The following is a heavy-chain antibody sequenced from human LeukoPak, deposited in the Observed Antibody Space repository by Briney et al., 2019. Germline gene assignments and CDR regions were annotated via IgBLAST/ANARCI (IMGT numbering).Heavy chain of an antibody. CDR3: ARVRGIRFLEWLGAFDI. CDR2: IYYSGST. V-gene: IGHV4-61*08. J-gene: IGHJ3*02. CDR1: GGSISSGGYS. Sequence: NPSETLSLTCAVSGGSISSGGYSWSWIRQPPGRGLEWNGYIYYSGSTNYNPSLKSRVTISVDTSKNQFSLKLSSVTAADTAVYYCARVRGIRFLEWLGAFDIWGQGTMVTVSS. D-gene: IGHD3-3*01.